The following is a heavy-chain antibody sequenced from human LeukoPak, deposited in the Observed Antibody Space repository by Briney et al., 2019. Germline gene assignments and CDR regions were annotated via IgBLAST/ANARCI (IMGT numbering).Heavy chain of an antibody. CDR1: GFTSSSYA. CDR2: FSGSGGGT. Sequence: GGSLRLSCSASGFTSSSYAMSWVRQAPGKGLEWVSAFSGSGGGTYYADSVKGRFTISRDNSKNTLYLQMNSLRAEDTAVYFCARSAYNRFDYWGQGTLVTVSS. D-gene: IGHD1-1*01. J-gene: IGHJ4*02. CDR3: ARSAYNRFDY. V-gene: IGHV3-23*01.